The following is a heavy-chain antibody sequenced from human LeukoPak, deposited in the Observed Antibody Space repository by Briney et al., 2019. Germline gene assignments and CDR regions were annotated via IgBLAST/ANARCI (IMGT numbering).Heavy chain of an antibody. CDR1: GFTFSSYS. CDR3: ARVRLAGRGFDP. Sequence: GGSLRLSCAASGFTFSSYSMNWVRQAPGKGLEWVSYISSSSSTIYYADSVKGRFTISRDNAKNSLYLQMSSLRAEDTAVYYCARVRLAGRGFDPWGQGTLVTVS. CDR2: ISSSSSTI. V-gene: IGHV3-48*01. D-gene: IGHD6-19*01. J-gene: IGHJ5*02.